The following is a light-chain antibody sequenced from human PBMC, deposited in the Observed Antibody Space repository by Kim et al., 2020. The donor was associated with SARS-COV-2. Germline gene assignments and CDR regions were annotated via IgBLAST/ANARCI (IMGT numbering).Light chain of an antibody. CDR3: QKYNAAPWT. CDR2: AAS. CDR1: QDISNY. V-gene: IGKV1-27*01. Sequence: ASVGDRGTITCRASQDISNYVVWYQQKPGKVPKVLIYAASALHSGVPSRFSGGGFGTDFTLTISSLQPEDVATYYCQKYNAAPWTFGQGTKVDIK. J-gene: IGKJ1*01.